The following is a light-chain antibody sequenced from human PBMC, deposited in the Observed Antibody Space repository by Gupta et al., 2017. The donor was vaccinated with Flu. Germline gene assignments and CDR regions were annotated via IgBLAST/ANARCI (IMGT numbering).Light chain of an antibody. CDR3: GSYTGSGTV. V-gene: IGLV2-14*01. Sequence: SALTLPAPVPGSSGQSITISGTGTSSDIGAYNYVSWYQQHPNNAPKLMIYEVRNRPSGVSNRFSGSKSGNTASLTISGHQADDEADYYCGSYTGSGTVFGGGTKVAVL. CDR1: SSDIGAYNY. CDR2: EVR. J-gene: IGLJ3*02.